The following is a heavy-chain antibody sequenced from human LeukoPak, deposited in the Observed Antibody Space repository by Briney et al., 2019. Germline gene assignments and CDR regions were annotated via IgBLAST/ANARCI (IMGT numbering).Heavy chain of an antibody. CDR3: TRGKDGGNPYYYDY. V-gene: IGHV3-49*04. CDR1: GFIFRDFA. J-gene: IGHJ4*02. Sequence: QPGGSLRLSCTTSGFIFRDFAMTWVRQAPGKGLEWVGLVRGSPYGATTEYAASVKGGFTISRDDSKSIAYLQMNSLKTEDTGVYYCTRGKDGGNPYYYDYWGQGTLVIVSS. D-gene: IGHD4-23*01. CDR2: VRGSPYGATT.